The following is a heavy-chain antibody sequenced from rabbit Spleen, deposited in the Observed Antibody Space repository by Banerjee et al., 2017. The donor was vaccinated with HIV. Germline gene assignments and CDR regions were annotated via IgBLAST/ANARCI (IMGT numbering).Heavy chain of an antibody. Sequence: LEESGGGLVKPGGTRTLTCTVSGFSFSSNWICWVRQAPGKGLEWIACIDTNDGDTDYANWSKGRFTIYKTSSTTVTLQMTSLTAADTATYFCARDLTDVIGWNFKLWGPGTLVTV. CDR2: IDTNDGDT. D-gene: IGHD1-1*01. J-gene: IGHJ4*01. CDR1: GFSFSSNW. CDR3: ARDLTDVIGWNFKL. V-gene: IGHV1S45*01.